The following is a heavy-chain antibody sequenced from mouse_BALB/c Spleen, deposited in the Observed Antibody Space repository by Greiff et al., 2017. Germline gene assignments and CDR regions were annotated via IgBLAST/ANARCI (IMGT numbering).Heavy chain of an antibody. Sequence: QVQLQQSGAELARPGASVKLSCKASGYTFTSYWMQWVKQRPGQGLEWIGAIYPGDGDTRYTQKFKGKATLTADKSSSTAYMQLSSLASEDSAVYYCARVGYYDYDVENAMDYWGQGTSVTVSS. CDR2: IYPGDGDT. V-gene: IGHV1-87*01. J-gene: IGHJ4*01. CDR1: GYTFTSYW. CDR3: ARVGYYDYDVENAMDY. D-gene: IGHD2-4*01.